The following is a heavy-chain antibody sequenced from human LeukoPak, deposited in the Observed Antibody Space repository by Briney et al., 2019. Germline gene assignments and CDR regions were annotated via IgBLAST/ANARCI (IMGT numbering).Heavy chain of an antibody. J-gene: IGHJ4*02. CDR1: GFTFSSYE. D-gene: IGHD3-9*01. V-gene: IGHV3-48*03. Sequence: GGSLRLSCAASGFTFSSYEMNWVRQAPGKGLEWVSYISSSGSTIHYADSVKGRFTISRDSAKNSLYLQMNSLRAEDTAVYYCARDILPNDYWGPGTLVTVSS. CDR2: ISSSGSTI. CDR3: ARDILPNDY.